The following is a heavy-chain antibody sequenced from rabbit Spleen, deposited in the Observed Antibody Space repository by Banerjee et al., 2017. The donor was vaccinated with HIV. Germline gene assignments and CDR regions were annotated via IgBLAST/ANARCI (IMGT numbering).Heavy chain of an antibody. Sequence: QQQLVESGGDLVKPGGTLTLTCKASGIDFSNYYYMYWVRQAPGKGLEWIACIDTGSSGFTYFASWAKGRFTISKTSSTTMTLQMTSLTAAVTATYFCAWDTGSSFSSYGIGLWGPGTLVTVS. D-gene: IGHD8-1*01. V-gene: IGHV1S45*01. J-gene: IGHJ6*01. CDR1: GIDFSNYYY. CDR2: IDTGSSGFT. CDR3: AWDTGSSFSSYGIGL.